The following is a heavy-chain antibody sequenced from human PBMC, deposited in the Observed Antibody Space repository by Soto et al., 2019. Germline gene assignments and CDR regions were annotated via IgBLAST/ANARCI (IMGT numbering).Heavy chain of an antibody. V-gene: IGHV3-23*01. CDR1: EFTFGNYA. CDR3: AKHYDSSGYYINY. D-gene: IGHD3-22*01. J-gene: IGHJ4*02. CDR2: ISGSGSST. Sequence: LRLSWAASEFTFGNYAMIWVRQAPGKGLEWVSAISGSGSSTYYADSVKGRFTISRDNSKSTLYLQITSLRAEDTAVYYCAKHYDSSGYYINYWGQGTLVTVSS.